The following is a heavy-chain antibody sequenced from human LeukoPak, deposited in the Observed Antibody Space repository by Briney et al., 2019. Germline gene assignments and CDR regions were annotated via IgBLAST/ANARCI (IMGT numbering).Heavy chain of an antibody. V-gene: IGHV4-39*07. CDR1: GGSISSSRNY. J-gene: IGHJ6*03. CDR2: IYYSGST. Sequence: SETLSLTCTVSGGSISSSRNYWGWIRQPPGKGLEWIGSIYYSGSTYYNPSLKSRVTISVDTSKNQFSLKLSSVTAADTAVYYCARLTKNDSGSFRFGKKKRGYMDVWGKGTTVTISS. CDR3: ARLTKNDSGSFRFGKKKRGYMDV. D-gene: IGHD3-10*01.